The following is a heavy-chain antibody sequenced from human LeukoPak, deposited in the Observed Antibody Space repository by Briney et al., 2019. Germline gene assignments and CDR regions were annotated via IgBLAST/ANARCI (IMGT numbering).Heavy chain of an antibody. CDR1: GFTFSSNY. D-gene: IGHD6-19*01. CDR3: ARDVSAVATSQTDSMDV. CDR2: IYSGGST. J-gene: IGHJ6*02. Sequence: GGSLRLSCAASGFTFSSNYMSWVRQAPGKGLEWVSVIYSGGSTYYADSVKGRFTISRDNSKNTLYLQMNSLRAEDTAVYYCARDVSAVATSQTDSMDVWGQGTTVTVSS. V-gene: IGHV3-53*01.